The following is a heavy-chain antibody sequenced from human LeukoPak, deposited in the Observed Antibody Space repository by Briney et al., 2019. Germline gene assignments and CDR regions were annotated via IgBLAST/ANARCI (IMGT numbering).Heavy chain of an antibody. CDR2: IKQDGSEK. D-gene: IGHD3-22*01. Sequence: GGSLRLSCAASGFTFSNFWVTWVRQAPGKGLEWVANIKQDGSEKYYVDSVKGRFTISRDNAKNSLYLQMNSLRAEDTAVYYCARAGGRYYDSSGYSGSWGQGTLVTVSS. V-gene: IGHV3-7*01. J-gene: IGHJ5*02. CDR3: ARAGGRYYDSSGYSGS. CDR1: GFTFSNFW.